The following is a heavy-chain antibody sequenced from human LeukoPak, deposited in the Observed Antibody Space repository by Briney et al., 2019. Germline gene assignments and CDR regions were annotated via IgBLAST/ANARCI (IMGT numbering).Heavy chain of an antibody. CDR3: ASGPWELLTFRY. D-gene: IGHD1-26*01. V-gene: IGHV1-69*13. Sequence: GASVKVSCKASGYTFISYAMNWVRQAPGQGLEWMGGIIPIFGTANYAQKFQGRVTITADESTSTAYMELSSLRSEDTAVYYCASGPWELLTFRYWGQGTLVTVSS. CDR2: IIPIFGTA. CDR1: GYTFISYA. J-gene: IGHJ4*02.